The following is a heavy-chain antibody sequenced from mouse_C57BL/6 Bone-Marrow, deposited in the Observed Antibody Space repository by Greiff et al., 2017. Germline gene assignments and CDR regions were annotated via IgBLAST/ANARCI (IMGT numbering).Heavy chain of an antibody. J-gene: IGHJ2*01. V-gene: IGHV14-4*01. CDR3: TTGDYDYDGY. D-gene: IGHD2-4*01. CDR2: IDPENGDT. CDR1: GFNIKDDY. Sequence: EVKLQESGAELVRPGASVKLSCTASGFNIKDDYMHWVKQRPEQGLEWIGWIDPENGDTEYASKFQGKATITADTSSNTAYLQLSSLTSEDTAVYYCTTGDYDYDGYGGQGTTLTVSS.